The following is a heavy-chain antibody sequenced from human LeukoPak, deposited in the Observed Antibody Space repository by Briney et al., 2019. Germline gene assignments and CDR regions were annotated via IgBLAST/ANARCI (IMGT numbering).Heavy chain of an antibody. Sequence: PGRSLRLSCAASGFTFSTYAMHWVRQAPGKGLEWVAVISYDGSNKYYADSVKGRFTISRDNSKNTLFLQMNSLRSDDTAVYYCARDGSSGWYGTVGYWGQGTLVTVSS. D-gene: IGHD6-19*01. CDR3: ARDGSSGWYGTVGY. CDR1: GFTFSTYA. J-gene: IGHJ4*02. V-gene: IGHV3-30*04. CDR2: ISYDGSNK.